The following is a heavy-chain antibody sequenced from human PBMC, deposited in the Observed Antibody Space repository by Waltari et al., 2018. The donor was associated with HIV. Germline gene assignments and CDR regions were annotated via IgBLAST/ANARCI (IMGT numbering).Heavy chain of an antibody. CDR2: INHRGST. D-gene: IGHD2-8*01. V-gene: IGHV4-34*01. J-gene: IGHJ6*02. Sequence: QVQLQQWGAGLLKPSETLSLTCAVYGGSFSGYYWSWIRPPPGKGLEWIGEINHRGSTTDNPSLKSRVTISVDTSKTQFSLKLSSVTAADTAVYYCARRDGLYCTNGVCYGMDVWGQGTTVTVSS. CDR3: ARRDGLYCTNGVCYGMDV. CDR1: GGSFSGYY.